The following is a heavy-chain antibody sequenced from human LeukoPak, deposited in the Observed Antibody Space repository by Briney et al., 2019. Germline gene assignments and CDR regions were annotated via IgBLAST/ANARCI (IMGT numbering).Heavy chain of an antibody. J-gene: IGHJ4*02. Sequence: GGSLRLSCVASGLTFSNYGMQWVRQAPGKGLEWVAVIWYDGSDKYYADSVKGRFTISRDNGKNSLYLQMNSLRAEDTGMYYCAREGHTYGSDYWGQGTLVTVSS. D-gene: IGHD3-10*01. V-gene: IGHV3-33*01. CDR1: GLTFSNYG. CDR2: IWYDGSDK. CDR3: AREGHTYGSDY.